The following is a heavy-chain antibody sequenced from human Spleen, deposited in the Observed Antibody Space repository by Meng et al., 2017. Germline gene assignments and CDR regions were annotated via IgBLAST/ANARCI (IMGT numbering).Heavy chain of an antibody. CDR2: IKQDGSEK. CDR1: GFTFSSYW. V-gene: IGHV3-7*01. Sequence: GGSLRLSCAASGFTFSSYWMSWVRQAPGKGLEWVANIKQDGSEKYYVDSVKGRFTISRDNFKNTLYLQMNSLRAEDTAVYYCARADHGEAFDIWGQGTMVTVSS. J-gene: IGHJ3*02. CDR3: ARADHGEAFDI. D-gene: IGHD1-14*01.